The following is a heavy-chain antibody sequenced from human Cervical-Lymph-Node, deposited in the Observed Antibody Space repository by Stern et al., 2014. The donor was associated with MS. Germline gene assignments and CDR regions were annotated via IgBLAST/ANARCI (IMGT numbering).Heavy chain of an antibody. J-gene: IGHJ5*02. CDR2: INRRDGSA. Sequence: QVHLVESGAEVKKPGASVKVSCKASGYTFINYSMHWVRQAPGQGLEWMGIINRRDGSANYAQNFQGRVTMTRDTSTSTVYMELSSLRSEDTAVYYCARDRYSGSYWTWFDPWGQGTLVTVSS. CDR1: GYTFINYS. D-gene: IGHD1-26*01. CDR3: ARDRYSGSYWTWFDP. V-gene: IGHV1-46*01.